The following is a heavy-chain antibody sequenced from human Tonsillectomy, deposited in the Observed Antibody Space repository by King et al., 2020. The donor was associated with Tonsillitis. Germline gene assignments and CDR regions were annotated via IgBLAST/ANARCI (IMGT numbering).Heavy chain of an antibody. CDR2: IYPGDSDT. CDR1: GYSFTSYW. V-gene: IGHV5-51*01. CDR3: ARRAEVSGSYYNNRFDP. J-gene: IGHJ5*02. D-gene: IGHD1-26*01. Sequence: VQLVQSGAEVKKPGESLKISCKGSGYSFTSYWIGWVRQMPGKGLEWMGIIYPGDSDTRYSPSFQGQVTISADKSISTAYLQWNSLKSSDTAMYYCARRAEVSGSYYNNRFDPWGQGTLVTVSS.